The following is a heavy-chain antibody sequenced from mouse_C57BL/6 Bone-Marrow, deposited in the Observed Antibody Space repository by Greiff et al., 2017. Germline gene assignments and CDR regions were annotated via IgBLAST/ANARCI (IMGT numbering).Heavy chain of an antibody. CDR2: IRNKANGYTT. Sequence: DVKLQESGGGLVQPGGSLSLSCAASGFTFTDYYMSWVRQPPGKALEWLGFIRNKANGYTTEYSASVKGRFTISRDNSQSILYLQMNALRAEDSATYYCARSYDYRDYWGQGTTLTVSS. J-gene: IGHJ2*01. D-gene: IGHD2-4*01. CDR1: GFTFTDYY. CDR3: ARSYDYRDY. V-gene: IGHV7-3*01.